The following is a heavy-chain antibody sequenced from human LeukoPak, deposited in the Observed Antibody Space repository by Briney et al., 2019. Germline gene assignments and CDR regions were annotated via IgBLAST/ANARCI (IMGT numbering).Heavy chain of an antibody. CDR2: IYHSGST. J-gene: IGHJ3*02. D-gene: IGHD6-13*01. Sequence: SQTLSLTCAVSGGSISSGGYSWSWIRQPPGKGLEWIGYIYHSGSTYYNPSLKSRVTISVDRSKNQFSLKLSSVTAADTAVYYCARGGRAAVDAFDIWGQGTMVTVSS. CDR1: GGSISSGGYS. CDR3: ARGGRAAVDAFDI. V-gene: IGHV4-30-2*01.